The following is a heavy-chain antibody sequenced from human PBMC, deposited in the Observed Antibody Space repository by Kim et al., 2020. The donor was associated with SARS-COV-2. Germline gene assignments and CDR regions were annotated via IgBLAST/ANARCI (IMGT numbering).Heavy chain of an antibody. CDR2: IIPIFGTA. CDR1: GGTFSSYA. D-gene: IGHD1-20*01. V-gene: IGHV1-69*13. CDR3: ASGGLTPGEEGSFDY. J-gene: IGHJ4*02. Sequence: SVKVSCKASGGTFSSYAISWVRQAPGQGLEWMGGIIPIFGTANYAQKFQGRVTITADESTSTAYMELSSLRSEDTAVYYCASGGLTPGEEGSFDYWGQGTLVTVSS.